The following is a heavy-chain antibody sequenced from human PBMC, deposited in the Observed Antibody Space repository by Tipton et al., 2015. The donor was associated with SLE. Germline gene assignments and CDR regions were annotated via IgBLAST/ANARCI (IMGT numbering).Heavy chain of an antibody. Sequence: GLVKPSETLSLTCTVSGGSISSSNYFWGWIRQPPGKGLEWIGNIYYTGSTNYNPSLKSRVTLSVDRSRTQFSLRLSSVTAADTAVYYCVGDYGHSKFDYWGQGMMVTVSS. CDR2: IYYTGST. V-gene: IGHV4-61*05. J-gene: IGHJ4*02. CDR1: GGSISSSNYF. CDR3: VGDYGHSKFDY. D-gene: IGHD4-17*01.